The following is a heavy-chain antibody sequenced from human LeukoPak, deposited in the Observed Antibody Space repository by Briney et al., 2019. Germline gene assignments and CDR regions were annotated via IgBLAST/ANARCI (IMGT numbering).Heavy chain of an antibody. CDR2: ISAYNGNT. Sequence: SVKVSCKASGYTFTSYGISWVRQAPGQGLEWMGWISAYNGNTNYAQKLQGRVTMTTDTSTSTAYMELRSLRSDGTAVYYCARGDSSGYYFGYFDYWGQGTLVTVSS. CDR1: GYTFTSYG. CDR3: ARGDSSGYYFGYFDY. J-gene: IGHJ4*02. D-gene: IGHD3-22*01. V-gene: IGHV1-18*01.